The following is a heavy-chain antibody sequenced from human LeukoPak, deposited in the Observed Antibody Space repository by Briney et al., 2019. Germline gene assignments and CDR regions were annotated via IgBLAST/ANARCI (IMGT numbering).Heavy chain of an antibody. D-gene: IGHD4-23*01. J-gene: IGHJ4*02. CDR3: ARGPYGGNSHFDY. Sequence: GGSLRLSCAASGFTVSITYMSWVRQAPGKGLEWGSLIYSDDTTYYPDSVKGRFTISRDNSRNMVYLLMNSLRAEDTAVYYCARGPYGGNSHFDYWGQGTLVTVSS. CDR1: GFTVSITY. V-gene: IGHV3-66*01. CDR2: IYSDDTT.